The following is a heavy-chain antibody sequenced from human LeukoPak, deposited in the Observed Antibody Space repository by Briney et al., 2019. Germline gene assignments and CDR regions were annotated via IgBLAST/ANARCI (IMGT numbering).Heavy chain of an antibody. V-gene: IGHV1-24*01. CDR3: ATGPIAAAGTGYFDL. CDR1: GYTLTELS. J-gene: IGHJ2*01. D-gene: IGHD6-13*01. CDR2: FDPEDGET. Sequence: GASVKVSCKVSGYTLTELSMHWVRQAPGKGLEWMGGFDPEDGETIYPQKFQGRVTMTEDTSTDTAYMELSSLRSEDTAVYYCATGPIAAAGTGYFDLWGRGTLVTVSS.